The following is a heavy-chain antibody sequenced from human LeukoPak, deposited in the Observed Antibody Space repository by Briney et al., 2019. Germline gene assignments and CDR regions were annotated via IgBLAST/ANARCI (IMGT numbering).Heavy chain of an antibody. V-gene: IGHV4-34*01. CDR2: IQHTGST. CDR3: ARGYTRVLIDY. D-gene: IGHD2-2*02. J-gene: IGHJ4*02. CDR1: GVSFSDYY. Sequence: SETLSLTCAIYGVSFSDYYWSWIRQPPGKGLEWIGEIQHTGSTHYNPSLKSRVTISVDTSKNQLSLKLSSMTAADTAVYYCARGYTRVLIDYWGQGTLVTVPS.